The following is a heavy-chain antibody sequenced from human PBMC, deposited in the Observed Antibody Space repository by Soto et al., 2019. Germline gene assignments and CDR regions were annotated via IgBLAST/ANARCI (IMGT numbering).Heavy chain of an antibody. CDR3: ARIPAYYDSSCYYSEY. V-gene: IGHV1-69*13. CDR1: GGTFSSYA. J-gene: IGHJ4*02. CDR2: IIPIFGTA. D-gene: IGHD3-22*01. Sequence: SVKVSCKASGGTFSSYAISWVRQAPGQGLEWMGGIIPIFGTANYAQKFQGRVTITADESTSTAYMELSSLRSEDTAVYYCARIPAYYDSSCYYSEYWGQGTLVTVSS.